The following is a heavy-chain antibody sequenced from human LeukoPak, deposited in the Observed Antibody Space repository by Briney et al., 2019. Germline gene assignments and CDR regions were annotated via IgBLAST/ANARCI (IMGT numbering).Heavy chain of an antibody. J-gene: IGHJ6*02. CDR3: ARTHKIAVAGHRNSYYYYGMDV. CDR2: AYYRSKWYD. V-gene: IGHV6-1*01. Sequence: SQTLSLTCAVSGDSVSNNSATWNWIRQSPSRGLEWLGRAYYRSKWYDDYAVSVKGRITINPDTSKNQFSLQLNSVTPEDTAVYYCARTHKIAVAGHRNSYYYYGMDVWGQGTTVTVS. CDR1: GDSVSNNSAT. D-gene: IGHD6-19*01.